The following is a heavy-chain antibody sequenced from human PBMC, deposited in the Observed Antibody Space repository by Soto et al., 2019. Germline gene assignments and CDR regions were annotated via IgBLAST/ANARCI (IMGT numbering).Heavy chain of an antibody. CDR3: ARENGIAAAGTPKYFDY. V-gene: IGHV6-1*01. J-gene: IGHJ4*02. CDR2: TYYRSKWYN. CDR1: GDSVSSNSAA. Sequence: SLTCAISGDSVSSNSAAWNWIRQSPSRGLEWLGRTYYRSKWYNDYAVSVKSRITINPDTSKNQFSLQLNSVTPEDTAVYYCARENGIAAAGTPKYFDYWGQGTLVTVSS. D-gene: IGHD6-13*01.